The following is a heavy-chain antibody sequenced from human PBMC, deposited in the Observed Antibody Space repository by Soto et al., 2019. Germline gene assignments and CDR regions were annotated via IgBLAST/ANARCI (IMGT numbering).Heavy chain of an antibody. D-gene: IGHD1-1*01. Sequence: QVHLVQSGAEVKKPGASVKVSCKGSGYAFTTYGITWVRQAPGQGLAWMGWISAHNGNTNYAQKLQGRVTVTRDTSTSTAYMELRRLNSDDTAVYYCARVRYGDYWGQGALGTVSS. CDR1: GYAFTTYG. CDR2: ISAHNGNT. J-gene: IGHJ4*02. V-gene: IGHV1-18*01. CDR3: ARVRYGDY.